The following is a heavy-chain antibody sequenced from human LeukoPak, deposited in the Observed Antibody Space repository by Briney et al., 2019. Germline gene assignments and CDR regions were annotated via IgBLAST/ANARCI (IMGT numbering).Heavy chain of an antibody. V-gene: IGHV1-2*02. CDR3: ARKYDNLTSYDNWFDP. CDR2: INPNSGGT. Sequence: ASVKVSCKASGYTFTGYYMHWVRQAPGQGLEWMGWINPNSGGTNYAQKFQGRVTMTRDTSISTAYMELSRLRSDDTAVYYCARKYDNLTSYDNWFDPWGQGTLVTVSS. J-gene: IGHJ5*02. CDR1: GYTFTGYY. D-gene: IGHD3-9*01.